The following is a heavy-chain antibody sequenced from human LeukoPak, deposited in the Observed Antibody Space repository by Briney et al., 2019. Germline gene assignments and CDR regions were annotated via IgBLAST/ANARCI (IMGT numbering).Heavy chain of an antibody. CDR1: GFSLSTSGEG. V-gene: IGHV2-5*02. CDR3: AHRHVYGLLSGLTY. CDR2: LYWDDEK. D-gene: IGHD3-3*01. J-gene: IGHJ4*02. Sequence: SAPTLVNPTQTLTLTCTFSGFSLSTSGEGVGWIRQPPGKALEWLAPLYWDDEKRYNPSLKSKLTITKDTSKNHVVLTVTNMDPVDTATDYCAHRHVYGLLSGLTYWGQGTLVTVSS.